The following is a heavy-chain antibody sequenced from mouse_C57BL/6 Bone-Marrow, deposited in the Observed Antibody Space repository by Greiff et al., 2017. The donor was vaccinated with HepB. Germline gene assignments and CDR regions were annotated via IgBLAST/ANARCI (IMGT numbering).Heavy chain of an antibody. CDR2: IDPSDSYT. V-gene: IGHV1-59*01. CDR3: ASFVCFDY. CDR1: GYTFTSYW. J-gene: IGHJ2*01. Sequence: QVQLQQPGAELVRPGTSVKLSCKASGYTFTSYWMHWVKQRPGQGLEWIGVIDPSDSYTNYNQKFKGKATLTVDTSSSTAYMQLSSLTSEDSAVYHCASFVCFDYWGQGTTLTVSS.